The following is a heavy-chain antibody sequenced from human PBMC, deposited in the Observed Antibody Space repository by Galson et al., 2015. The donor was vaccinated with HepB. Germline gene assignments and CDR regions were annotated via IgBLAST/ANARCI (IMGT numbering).Heavy chain of an antibody. Sequence: SLRLSCAASGFTFSGSVVHWVRQASGDGLEWVGRIGRKANKYATAYAASVQGRFTISRDDSKNTAYLQMDSLKSEDTAVYYCSTQDCSGASCNYPFWGQGAQVTVSS. V-gene: IGHV3-73*01. CDR2: IGRKANKYAT. CDR3: STQDCSGASCNYPF. D-gene: IGHD2-15*01. J-gene: IGHJ4*02. CDR1: GFTFSGSV.